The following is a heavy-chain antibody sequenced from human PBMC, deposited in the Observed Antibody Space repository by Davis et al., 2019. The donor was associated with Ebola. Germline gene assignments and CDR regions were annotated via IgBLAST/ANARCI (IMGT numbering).Heavy chain of an antibody. CDR1: GFTFSNYG. V-gene: IGHV3-30*02. J-gene: IGHJ4*02. CDR2: IWYDGSNK. Sequence: GESLKISCAASGFTFSNYGIHWVRQAPGKGLEWVAVIWYDGSNKYYADSVKGRFTISRDSSKNTLYLQMNSLRADDTAVYYCAKNLAVAGTFPDYWGQGTLVTVSS. CDR3: AKNLAVAGTFPDY. D-gene: IGHD6-19*01.